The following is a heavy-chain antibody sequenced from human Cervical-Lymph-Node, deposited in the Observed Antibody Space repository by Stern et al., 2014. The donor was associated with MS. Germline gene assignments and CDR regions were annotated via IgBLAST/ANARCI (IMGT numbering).Heavy chain of an antibody. CDR3: ARDGSGAVAGYGMDV. CDR2: IIPIFGTA. Sequence: QVQLVESGAEVKKPGSSGKGSCKASGGTFSSYAISWVRQAPGQGLEWMGGIIPIFGTANYAQTFQGRVTITADESTSTAYMELSSLRSEDTAVYYCARDGSGAVAGYGMDVWGQGTTVTVSS. J-gene: IGHJ6*02. CDR1: GGTFSSYA. V-gene: IGHV1-69*12. D-gene: IGHD6-19*01.